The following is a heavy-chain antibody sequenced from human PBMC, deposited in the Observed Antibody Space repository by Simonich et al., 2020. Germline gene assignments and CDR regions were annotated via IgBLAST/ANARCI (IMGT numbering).Heavy chain of an antibody. D-gene: IGHD4-4*01. CDR2: INIDGSST. J-gene: IGHJ3*02. CDR3: ARDYSNYDAFDI. V-gene: IGHV3-74*01. CDR1: GFPFSSYW. Sequence: EVQLVESGGGLVQPGGSLRLSCAASGFPFSSYWMHWVRQAPGKGRVWVSRINIDGSSTSYEDSVKGRFTISRDNAKNTLYLQMNSRRAEDTAVYYCARDYSNYDAFDIWGQGTMVTVSS.